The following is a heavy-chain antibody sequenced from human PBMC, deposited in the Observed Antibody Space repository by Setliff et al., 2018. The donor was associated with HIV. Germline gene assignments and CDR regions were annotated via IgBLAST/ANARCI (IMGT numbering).Heavy chain of an antibody. J-gene: IGHJ3*02. CDR1: GGSIKSGGYY. CDR3: ARDPPLTPTDADHPFDI. V-gene: IGHV4-31*03. D-gene: IGHD2-21*02. Sequence: SETLSLTCTVSGGSIKSGGYYWNWIRRHPEKGLEWVAYVHYSGNTHYNPSLKSRLVISMDASKNQFSLNLKSVTVADTAIYYCARDPPLTPTDADHPFDIWGQGTMVTVSS. CDR2: VHYSGNT.